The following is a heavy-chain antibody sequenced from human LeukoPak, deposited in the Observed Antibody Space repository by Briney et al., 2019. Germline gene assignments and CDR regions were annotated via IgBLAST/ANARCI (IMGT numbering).Heavy chain of an antibody. D-gene: IGHD3-10*01. J-gene: IGHJ6*03. CDR1: GYTLTELS. Sequence: ASVKVSCKVSGYTLTELSMHWVRQAPGKGLEWMGGFDPEDGETIYAQKFQGRVTMTEDTSTDTAYMELSSLRSEDTAVYYCAADSPYGSGPYYMDVWGKGTTVTISS. CDR3: AADSPYGSGPYYMDV. V-gene: IGHV1-24*01. CDR2: FDPEDGET.